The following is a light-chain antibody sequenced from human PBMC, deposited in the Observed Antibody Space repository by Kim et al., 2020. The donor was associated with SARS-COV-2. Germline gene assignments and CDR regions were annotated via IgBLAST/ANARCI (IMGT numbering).Light chain of an antibody. Sequence: SYELTQPPSVSVSPGQTATIACSGDNLGDKYVCWYQQKPGQSPVLVIYHDSERPSGIPERFSASNSGNIATLTITGTQAMDEADYYCQAWDSSTGVFGTGTKVTVL. V-gene: IGLV3-1*01. CDR2: HDS. CDR1: NLGDKY. CDR3: QAWDSSTGV. J-gene: IGLJ1*01.